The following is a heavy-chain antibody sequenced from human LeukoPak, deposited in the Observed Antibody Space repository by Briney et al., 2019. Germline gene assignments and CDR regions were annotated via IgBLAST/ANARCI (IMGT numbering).Heavy chain of an antibody. Sequence: GGSLRLSCAASGFTFSSYAMSWVRQAPGKGLEWVSAISGSGGSTYYADSVKGRFTISRDNSKNTLYLQMNSLRAEDTAVYYCAKCGKYYYDSSGYLHFDYWGQGTLVTVSS. CDR2: ISGSGGST. J-gene: IGHJ4*02. V-gene: IGHV3-23*01. CDR3: AKCGKYYYDSSGYLHFDY. D-gene: IGHD3-22*01. CDR1: GFTFSSYA.